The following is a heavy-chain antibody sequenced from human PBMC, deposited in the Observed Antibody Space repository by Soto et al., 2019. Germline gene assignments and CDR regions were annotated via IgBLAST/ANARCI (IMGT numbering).Heavy chain of an antibody. CDR2: ISAYNGNT. CDR3: ARGGWGGITYDILTGLCFDI. J-gene: IGHJ3*02. CDR1: GYTFTSYG. D-gene: IGHD3-9*01. Sequence: QVQLVQSGAEVKKPGASVKVSCKASGYTFTSYGISWVRQAPGQWLEWMGWISAYNGNTNYAQKLQGRVTMTTDTPTSTAYMELRSLRSDDTAVDYCARGGWGGITYDILTGLCFDIWGQGTMVTVSS. V-gene: IGHV1-18*04.